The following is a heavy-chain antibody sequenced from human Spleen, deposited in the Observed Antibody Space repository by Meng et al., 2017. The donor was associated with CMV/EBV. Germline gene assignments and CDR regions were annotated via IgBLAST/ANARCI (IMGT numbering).Heavy chain of an antibody. J-gene: IGHJ2*01. CDR3: ARGRRDGYRYWDFAL. Sequence: VYGGSFSGYYWSWIRQPPGKGLEWIGEINDNGSTNYNPSLKSRVTISVDTSKNQFSLRLRSVTAADTAVYYCARGRRDGYRYWDFALWGRGTLVTVSS. CDR2: INDNGST. D-gene: IGHD5-24*01. V-gene: IGHV4-34*01. CDR1: GGSFSGYY.